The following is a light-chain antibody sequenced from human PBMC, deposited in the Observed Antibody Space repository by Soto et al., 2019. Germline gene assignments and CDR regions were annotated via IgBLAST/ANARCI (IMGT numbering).Light chain of an antibody. Sequence: EIVLTQSPGTLSLSPGERATLSRRASESVSRNYIAWYQQKPGQAPRLLIFATSNTATGIPDRFGGSGSETEFTLTISGLEPEDSAVYYCQYCGTSRTFGQGTKVDIK. CDR2: ATS. V-gene: IGKV3-20*01. CDR3: QYCGTSRT. J-gene: IGKJ1*01. CDR1: ESVSRNY.